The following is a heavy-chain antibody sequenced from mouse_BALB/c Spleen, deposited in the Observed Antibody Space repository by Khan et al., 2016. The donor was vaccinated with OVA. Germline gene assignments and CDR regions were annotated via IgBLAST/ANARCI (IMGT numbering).Heavy chain of an antibody. D-gene: IGHD2-10*01. CDR3: ARPPYFSYVMVY. V-gene: IGHV9-3-1*01. J-gene: IGHJ4*01. CDR2: INTYTGEP. CDR1: GYTFTNYG. Sequence: QIQLVQSGPELKKPGETVKISCKASGYTFTNYGMNWVKQAPGKGLKWMGWINTYTGEPTYADDFKGRFAFSLETSASTAYLQNNNLKNEDTATYFCARPPYFSYVMVYWGQGTSGTVSS.